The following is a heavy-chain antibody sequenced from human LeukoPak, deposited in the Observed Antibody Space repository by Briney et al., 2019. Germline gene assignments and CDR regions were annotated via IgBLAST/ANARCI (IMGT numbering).Heavy chain of an antibody. Sequence: GGSLRLSCTASGFTFSGYSMNWIRQAPGKGLEWVSSFGTRSTSIYHAGSVKGRFAISRDNAKNSLYLQMNSLRAEDTAVYYCARDRDGYNVPFDYWGQGTLVTVSS. D-gene: IGHD5-24*01. V-gene: IGHV3-21*01. J-gene: IGHJ4*02. CDR3: ARDRDGYNVPFDY. CDR1: GFTFSGYS. CDR2: FGTRSTSI.